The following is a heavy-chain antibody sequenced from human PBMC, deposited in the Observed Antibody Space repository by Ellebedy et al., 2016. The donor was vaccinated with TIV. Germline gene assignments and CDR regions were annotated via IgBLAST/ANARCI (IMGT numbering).Heavy chain of an antibody. Sequence: GESLKISCAASGFIFTKYGLHWVRQVPGKGLVWVSRINSDGTTMYYADSVKGRFTVSRDNDKNTLYLQMNSLRADYTAVYYCAASKSFDYWGQGIRVTVSS. CDR1: GFIFTKYG. D-gene: IGHD4-11*01. CDR3: AASKSFDY. J-gene: IGHJ4*02. CDR2: INSDGTTM. V-gene: IGHV3-74*01.